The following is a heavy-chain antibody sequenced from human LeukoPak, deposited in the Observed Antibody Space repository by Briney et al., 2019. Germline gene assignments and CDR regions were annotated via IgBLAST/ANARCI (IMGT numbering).Heavy chain of an antibody. Sequence: SETLSLTCTVSGGSISSSSYYWGWIRQPPGKGLEWIGSIYYSGSTYYNPSLKSRVTISVDTSKNQFSLKLSSVTAADTAVYYCARRWGYSGLREDYYYMDVWGKGTTVTISS. D-gene: IGHD5-12*01. J-gene: IGHJ6*03. V-gene: IGHV4-39*01. CDR3: ARRWGYSGLREDYYYMDV. CDR1: GGSISSSSYY. CDR2: IYYSGST.